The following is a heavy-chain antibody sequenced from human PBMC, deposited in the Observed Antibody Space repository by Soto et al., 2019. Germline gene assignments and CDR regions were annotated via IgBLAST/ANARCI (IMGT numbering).Heavy chain of an antibody. D-gene: IGHD3-9*01. V-gene: IGHV3-74*01. J-gene: IGHJ4*02. CDR1: GFTFSSYW. CDR3: ARGYDILTGYQYFDY. CDR2: INSDGSST. Sequence: GGSLRLSCAASGFTFSSYWMHWVRQAPGKGLVWVSRINSDGSSTSYADSVKGRFTISRDNAKNTLYLQMNSLRAEDTAVYYCARGYDILTGYQYFDYWGQGTLVTVSS.